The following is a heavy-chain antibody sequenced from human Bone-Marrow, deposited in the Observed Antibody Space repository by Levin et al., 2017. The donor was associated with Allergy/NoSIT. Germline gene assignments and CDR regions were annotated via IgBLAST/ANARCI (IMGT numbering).Heavy chain of an antibody. Sequence: GGSLRLSCAASGLTFSDYGMHWVRQAPDSGLEWVALITSDGGNRFYADSVKGRFIISRDNSRNILYLQLNILRPEDTAVYYCASRGSFDHWGQGTLVNVSS. CDR3: ASRGSFDH. CDR2: ITSDGGNR. V-gene: IGHV3-30*03. D-gene: IGHD3-10*01. J-gene: IGHJ4*02. CDR1: GLTFSDYG.